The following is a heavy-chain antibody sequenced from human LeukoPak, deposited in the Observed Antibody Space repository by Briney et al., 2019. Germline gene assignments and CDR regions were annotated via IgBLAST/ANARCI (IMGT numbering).Heavy chain of an antibody. CDR3: ARDRGSGWSYYFDY. Sequence: SETLSLTCTVSGGSISSYYWSWIRQPAGKGLEWIGRIYTSGSTNYNPSLKSRVTMSVDTSKNQFSLKLSSVTAGDTAVYYCARDRGSGWSYYFDYWGQGTLVTVSS. V-gene: IGHV4-4*07. CDR1: GGSISSYY. J-gene: IGHJ4*02. D-gene: IGHD6-19*01. CDR2: IYTSGST.